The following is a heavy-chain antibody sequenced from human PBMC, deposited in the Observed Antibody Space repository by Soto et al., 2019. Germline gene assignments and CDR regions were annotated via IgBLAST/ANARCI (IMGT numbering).Heavy chain of an antibody. CDR2: MNPNSGNT. CDR3: AGDGVELLRFLEWLSPPYGMDV. Sequence: QVQLVQSGAEVKKPGASVKVSCKASGYTFTSYDINWVRQATGQGLEWMGWMNPNSGNTGYAQKFQGRVTMTRNTSISTAYMELSSLRSEDTAVYYCAGDGVELLRFLEWLSPPYGMDVWGQGTTVTVSS. V-gene: IGHV1-8*01. D-gene: IGHD3-3*01. CDR1: GYTFTSYD. J-gene: IGHJ6*02.